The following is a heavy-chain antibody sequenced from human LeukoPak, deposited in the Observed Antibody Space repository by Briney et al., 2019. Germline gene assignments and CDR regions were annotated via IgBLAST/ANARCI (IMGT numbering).Heavy chain of an antibody. CDR3: ARSIRGYTFGFTSLDY. Sequence: GGSLRLSCAASGFIFSNYAMHWVRQAPGKGLEWVALISYDGINKYYADSVKGRFTISRDNSKNTLYLQMNSLRAEDTAVYYCARSIRGYTFGFTSLDYWGQGTLVTVSS. J-gene: IGHJ4*02. CDR1: GFIFSNYA. CDR2: ISYDGINK. V-gene: IGHV3-30-3*01. D-gene: IGHD5-18*01.